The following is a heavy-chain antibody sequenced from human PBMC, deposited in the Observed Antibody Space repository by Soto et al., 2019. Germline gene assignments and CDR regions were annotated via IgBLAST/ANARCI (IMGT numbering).Heavy chain of an antibody. J-gene: IGHJ6*02. CDR3: ARDGPPPLWSGYTSNYYYGMDG. Sequence: LRLSFAASGXTFSSYWMSWVRQAPGKGLEWVANIKQDGSEKYYVDSVKGRFTISRDNAKNSLYLQMNSLRAEDTAVYYRARDGPPPLWSGYTSNYYYGMDGWGQGTTVTVSS. V-gene: IGHV3-7*03. CDR2: IKQDGSEK. CDR1: GXTFSSYW. D-gene: IGHD3-3*01.